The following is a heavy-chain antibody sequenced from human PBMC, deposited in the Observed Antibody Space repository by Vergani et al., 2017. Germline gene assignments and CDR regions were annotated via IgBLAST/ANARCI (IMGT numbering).Heavy chain of an antibody. CDR2: ISYDGSNK. CDR1: GFTFSSYA. Sequence: QVQLVQSGGGVVQPGRSLRLSCAASGFTFSSYAMHWVRQAPGKGLEWVAVISYDGSNKYYADSVKGRFTISRDNSKNSLYLQMNILRAEDTAVYYCAKVGRIAAAVKGFDYWGQGTLVTVSS. CDR3: AKVGRIAAAVKGFDY. J-gene: IGHJ4*02. V-gene: IGHV3-30-3*01. D-gene: IGHD6-13*01.